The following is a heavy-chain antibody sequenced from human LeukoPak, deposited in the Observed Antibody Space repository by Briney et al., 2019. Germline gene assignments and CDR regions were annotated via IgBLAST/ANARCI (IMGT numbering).Heavy chain of an antibody. J-gene: IGHJ4*01. Sequence: GGSLRLSCAASGFPFSLYAMHWVRQAPGKGLEWVAVISYDGSEKFYTDSAEGRFTISRDNSNSTLYLHMNSLRDEDTALYYCASGRIPVSNPGDYWGHGTLVVVSS. V-gene: IGHV3-30*04. CDR1: GFPFSLYA. CDR2: ISYDGSEK. CDR3: ASGRIPVSNPGDY. D-gene: IGHD5/OR15-5a*01.